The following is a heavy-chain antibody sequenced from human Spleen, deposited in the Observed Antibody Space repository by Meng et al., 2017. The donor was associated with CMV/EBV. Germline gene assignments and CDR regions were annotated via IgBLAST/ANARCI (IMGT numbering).Heavy chain of an antibody. CDR3: ARVHYDISTGYQFDY. CDR2: IYYSGST. J-gene: IGHJ4*02. CDR1: GGSVRSGRHY. D-gene: IGHD3-9*01. V-gene: IGHV4-61*03. Sequence: SGGSVRSGRHYWSWIRQPPGKGLEWIGYIYYSGSTKYNPSLKSRLTMSVDTSNNHFSLKLSSVTAADTAVYYCARVHYDISTGYQFDYWGQGTLVTVSS.